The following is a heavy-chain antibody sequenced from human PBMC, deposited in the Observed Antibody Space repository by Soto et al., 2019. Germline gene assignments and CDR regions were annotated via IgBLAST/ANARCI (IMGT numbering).Heavy chain of an antibody. V-gene: IGHV4-4*02. D-gene: IGHD6-13*01. CDR2: IHPGRGV. J-gene: IGHJ4*02. CDR3: ARYSAASGTYYFDY. Sequence: QVYLQQSGPGLVHPSGTLSLTCSFSDASISTTLWWSWVRRPPGRGLEWIGEIHPGRGVNYNPSLKSRVTLSFDQSNNQFSLRLASLTAADTAIYYCARYSAASGTYYFDYWGQGTLVTVSS. CDR1: DASISTTLW.